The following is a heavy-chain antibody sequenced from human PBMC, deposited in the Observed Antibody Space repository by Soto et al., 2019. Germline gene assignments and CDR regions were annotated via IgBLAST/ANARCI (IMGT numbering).Heavy chain of an antibody. J-gene: IGHJ2*01. CDR3: ARGTREGWYFDL. CDR1: GGSFSSYY. CDR2: INHSGST. V-gene: IGHV4-34*01. Sequence: QVQLQQWGAGLLKASETLSLTCAVYGGSFSSYYWSWIRQPPGKGLEWIEEINHSGSTNYNPSFKSRATISVDRSKNQLSLNLSSVTAADTAVYYCARGTREGWYFDLWGRGTPVTVSS.